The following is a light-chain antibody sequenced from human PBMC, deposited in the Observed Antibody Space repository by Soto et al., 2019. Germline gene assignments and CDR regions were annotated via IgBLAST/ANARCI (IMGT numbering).Light chain of an antibody. CDR1: HDIGNY. CDR2: GAF. J-gene: IGKJ3*01. Sequence: DIQMTQSPLYLSASIGDRVTITCQASHDIGNYLHWYQQKPGKAPNLVIYGAFNLETWVPSRFSGSGCGTDFTFTISGLRPEDIATYYCQHSDHLPLFGPGTKVDF. CDR3: QHSDHLPL. V-gene: IGKV1-33*01.